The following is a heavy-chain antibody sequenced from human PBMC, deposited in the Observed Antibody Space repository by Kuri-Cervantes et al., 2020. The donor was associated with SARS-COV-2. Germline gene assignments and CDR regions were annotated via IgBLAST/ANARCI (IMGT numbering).Heavy chain of an antibody. Sequence: GESLKISCAASGFTFSSYWMHWVRQAPGKGLGWVSRINSDGSSTSYADSVKGRFTISRDNAKNTLYLQMNSLRAEDTAVYYCATLDGMDVWGQGATVTVSS. CDR3: ATLDGMDV. V-gene: IGHV3-74*01. CDR2: INSDGSST. J-gene: IGHJ6*02. CDR1: GFTFSSYW.